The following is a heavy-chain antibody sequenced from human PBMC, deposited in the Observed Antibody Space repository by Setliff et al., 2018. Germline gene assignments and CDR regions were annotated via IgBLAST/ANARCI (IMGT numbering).Heavy chain of an antibody. CDR2: MNSNTGGT. CDR1: GSNFIGYY. V-gene: IGHV1-2*02. J-gene: IGHJ3*02. Sequence: RASVKVSCKASGSNFIGYYLYWLRQAPGQGLEWMGWMNSNTGGTNSAQKFQGRITMTRDTSIGTAYMELSRLRSDDTAMYYCATVGVGDLRLAFDIWGHGTMVTVSS. CDR3: ATVGVGDLRLAFDI. D-gene: IGHD1-26*01.